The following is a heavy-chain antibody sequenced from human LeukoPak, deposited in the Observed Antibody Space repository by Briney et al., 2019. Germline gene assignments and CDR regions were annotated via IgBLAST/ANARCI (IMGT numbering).Heavy chain of an antibody. CDR3: TRDQMNY. CDR1: EYTVSRNY. Sequence: GGSLRLSCTASEYTVSRNYMLWVRQAPGKGLEWVSLIFSNGDTHYADSVKGRFTISRDTSKNTVSLQMNSLRVEDTAMYYCTRDQMNYWGQGTLVTVSS. D-gene: IGHD5-24*01. CDR2: IFSNGDT. J-gene: IGHJ4*02. V-gene: IGHV3-53*01.